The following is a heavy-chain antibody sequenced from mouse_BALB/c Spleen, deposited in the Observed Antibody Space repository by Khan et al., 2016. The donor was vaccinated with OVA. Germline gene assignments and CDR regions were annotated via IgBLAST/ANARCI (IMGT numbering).Heavy chain of an antibody. CDR1: GYSITSGYG. D-gene: IGHD1-2*01. V-gene: IGHV3-2*02. CDR2: LSYGGST. Sequence: EVQLQESGPGLVKPSQSLSLTCTVTGYSITSGYGWNWIRQFPGNKLEWMGYLSYGGSTNYNPSLTSRISITRDTSKNQFFLQLNSVTTEDTATYYCARTARIKYWGQGTTLTVSS. CDR3: ARTARIKY. J-gene: IGHJ2*01.